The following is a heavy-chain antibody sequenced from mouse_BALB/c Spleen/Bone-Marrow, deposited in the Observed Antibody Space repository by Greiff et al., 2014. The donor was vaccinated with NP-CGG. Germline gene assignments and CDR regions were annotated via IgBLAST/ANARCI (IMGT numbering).Heavy chain of an antibody. V-gene: IGHV1-69*01. CDR1: GYAFTDCW. CDR2: IDPYDSYT. CDR3: GGGEDDCSLDY. J-gene: IGHJ4*01. D-gene: IGHD2-4*01. Sequence: VQLQQSGTELVMPGASVKMSCKASGYAFTDCWIHWVKQRPGQGLEWIGVIDPYDSYTNYNQKFKGKATLTVDESSSTAYIHLSSRTAEDAAVYYCGGGEDDCSLDYWGQRTSVTVSS.